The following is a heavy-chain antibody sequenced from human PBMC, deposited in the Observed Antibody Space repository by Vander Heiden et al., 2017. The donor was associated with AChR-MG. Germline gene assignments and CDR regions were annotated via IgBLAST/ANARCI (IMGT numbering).Heavy chain of an antibody. CDR2: ISSSGGST. CDR3: AKEPCSGGSCYSGQLDY. Sequence: EVQLLESGGGWVHPGGSLRLSCAASGFSFRSYAMTWVRQAPGKGLEWVSLISSSGGSTYYTDSVKVLFTISRDNSENTLYLQMNSLRAEDTAVYYCAKEPCSGGSCYSGQLDYWGQGTLVTVSS. CDR1: GFSFRSYA. D-gene: IGHD2-15*01. J-gene: IGHJ4*02. V-gene: IGHV3-23*01.